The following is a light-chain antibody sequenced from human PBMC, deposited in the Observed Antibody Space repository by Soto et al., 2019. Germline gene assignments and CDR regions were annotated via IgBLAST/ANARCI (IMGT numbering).Light chain of an antibody. Sequence: QSALTQPASVSGSPGQSITISCSGTSSDVGGYNFVSWYQVHPGKAPRLILYDGSSRPSGVSYRFSGSKSANTASLNISRLQAGDEADYYCSSYTTTTSLVVFGGGTKVTVL. CDR2: DGS. CDR1: SSDVGGYNF. CDR3: SSYTTTTSLVV. V-gene: IGLV2-14*03. J-gene: IGLJ2*01.